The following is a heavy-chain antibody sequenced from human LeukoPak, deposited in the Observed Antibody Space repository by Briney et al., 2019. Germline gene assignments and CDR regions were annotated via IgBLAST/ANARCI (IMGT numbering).Heavy chain of an antibody. Sequence: GGSLRLSCTASGFTFSDYWMTWVRQAPGKGLEWVANIKQDGSAKYYVDSVKGRFTISRDNAKNSLYLQMNSLRAEDTAVYYCARDGAAMEWFDPWGQGTLVTVSS. CDR3: ARDGAAMEWFDP. V-gene: IGHV3-7*01. J-gene: IGHJ5*02. D-gene: IGHD2-2*01. CDR1: GFTFSDYW. CDR2: IKQDGSAK.